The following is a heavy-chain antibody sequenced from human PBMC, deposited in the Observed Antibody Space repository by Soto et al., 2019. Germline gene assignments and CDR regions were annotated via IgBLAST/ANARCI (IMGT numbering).Heavy chain of an antibody. CDR2: VSATAGTT. CDR1: GFTFSNYA. D-gene: IGHD3-16*01. CDR3: PKDRLAGGCDY. V-gene: IGHV3-23*01. J-gene: IGHJ4*02. Sequence: PGWSLRLSCAASGFTFSNYAMSWVRQAPGKGLEWVSLVSATAGTTYYTDSVKGRFTISRDNSRNTVYLQMNSLRADDTAVYYWPKDRLAGGCDYWGQGTMGTVSS.